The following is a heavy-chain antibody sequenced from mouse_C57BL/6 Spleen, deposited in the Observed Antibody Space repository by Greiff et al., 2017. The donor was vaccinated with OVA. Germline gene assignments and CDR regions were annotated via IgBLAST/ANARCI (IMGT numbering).Heavy chain of an antibody. CDR1: GYTFTSYW. J-gene: IGHJ1*03. Sequence: QVQLQQPGAELVRPGSSVKLSCKASGYTFTSYWMHWVKQRPIQGLEWIGNIDPSDSETPYNQKFKDKATLTVDKSSSTAYMQLSSLTSEDSAVYYWARSYYGNSWYFDVWGTGTTVTVSS. V-gene: IGHV1-52*01. D-gene: IGHD2-1*01. CDR3: ARSYYGNSWYFDV. CDR2: IDPSDSET.